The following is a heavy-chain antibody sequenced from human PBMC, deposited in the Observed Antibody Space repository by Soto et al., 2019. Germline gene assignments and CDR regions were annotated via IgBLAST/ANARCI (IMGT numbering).Heavy chain of an antibody. CDR3: ARVRIDMITFGGVIANTYYFDY. CDR2: IYYSGST. J-gene: IGHJ4*02. D-gene: IGHD3-16*02. Sequence: SETLFLTCTVSGGSISSGGYYWSWIRQHPGKGLEWIGYIYYSGSTNYNPSLKSRVTISVDTSKNQFSLKLSSVTAADTAVYYCARVRIDMITFGGVIANTYYFDYWGQGTLVTVSS. CDR1: GGSISSGGYY. V-gene: IGHV4-61*08.